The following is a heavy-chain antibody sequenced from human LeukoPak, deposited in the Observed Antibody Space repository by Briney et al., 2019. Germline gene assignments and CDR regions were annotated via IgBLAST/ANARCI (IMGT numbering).Heavy chain of an antibody. CDR2: ISSSTTTR. CDR3: ARVIYGDFEGYYYYYMDV. CDR1: GFTFSSYE. V-gene: IGHV3-48*03. D-gene: IGHD4-17*01. Sequence: GGSLRLSCAASGFTFSSYEMNWVRQAPGKGLEWVSPISSSTTTRYYADSVKGRFTLSRDNAQNSLSLQMNSLRTEDTAVYYCARVIYGDFEGYYYYYMDVWGKGTTVTVSS. J-gene: IGHJ6*03.